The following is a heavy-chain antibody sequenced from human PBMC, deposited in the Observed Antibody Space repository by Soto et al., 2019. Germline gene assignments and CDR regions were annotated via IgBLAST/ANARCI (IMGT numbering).Heavy chain of an antibody. D-gene: IGHD3-22*01. CDR1: GFTFTSSA. J-gene: IGHJ4*02. Sequence: ASVKVSCEASGFTFTSSAVQWVRQARGQRLEWIGWIVVGSGNTNYAQKFQERVTITRDMSTSTAYMELSSLRSEDTAVYYCAAPSYDSSGFDYWGQGTLVTVSS. CDR3: AAPSYDSSGFDY. V-gene: IGHV1-58*01. CDR2: IVVGSGNT.